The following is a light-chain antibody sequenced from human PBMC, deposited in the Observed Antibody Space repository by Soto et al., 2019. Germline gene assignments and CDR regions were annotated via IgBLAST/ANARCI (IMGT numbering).Light chain of an antibody. J-gene: IGLJ2*01. CDR2: RNN. CDR1: SSNIGSNY. CDR3: AAWDDSLSVV. Sequence: QSVLTQPPSASGTPGQRVTISCSGSSSNIGSNYVYWYQQLPGTAPKLLIYRNNQRPSGVPDRFSGSNSGTSASLAISVLLSEDEADYYCAAWDDSLSVVFGGGTKVTVL. V-gene: IGLV1-47*01.